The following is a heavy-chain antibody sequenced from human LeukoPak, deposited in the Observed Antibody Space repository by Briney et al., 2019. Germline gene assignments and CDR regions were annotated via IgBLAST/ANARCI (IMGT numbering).Heavy chain of an antibody. CDR1: GYTFTGYY. Sequence: ASVKVSCKASGYTFTGYYMHWVRQAPGQGLEWVGWINPNSGGTNYAQKFQGRVTMTRDTSISTAYMELSRLRSDDTAVYYCARGGLHQWSGWFDPWGQGTLVTVSS. J-gene: IGHJ5*02. D-gene: IGHD5-18*01. CDR3: ARGGLHQWSGWFDP. CDR2: INPNSGGT. V-gene: IGHV1-2*02.